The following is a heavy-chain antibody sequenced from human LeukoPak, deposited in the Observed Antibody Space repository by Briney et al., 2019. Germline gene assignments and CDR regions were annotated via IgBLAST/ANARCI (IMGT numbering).Heavy chain of an antibody. D-gene: IGHD1-26*01. CDR2: ISAYNGNT. V-gene: IGHV1-18*01. CDR1: GYTFTSYA. Sequence: GASVKVSCKASGYTFTSYAMNWVRRAPGQGLEWMGWISAYNGNTNYAQKLQGRVTMTTDTSTSTAYMELRSLRSDDTAVYYCARAGAVGGDSKTYYFDYWGQGTLVTVSS. J-gene: IGHJ4*02. CDR3: ARAGAVGGDSKTYYFDY.